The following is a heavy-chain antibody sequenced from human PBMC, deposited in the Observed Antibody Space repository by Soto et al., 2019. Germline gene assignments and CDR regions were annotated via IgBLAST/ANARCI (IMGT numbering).Heavy chain of an antibody. CDR3: ARLDTALDY. J-gene: IGHJ4*02. V-gene: IGHV4-39*01. Sequence: LSLTCTVSGGSISSSSYYWGWIRQPPGKGLEWIGSIYYSGSTYYNPSLKSRVTISVDTSKNQFSLKLSSVTAADTAVYYCARLDTALDYWGQGTLVTAPQ. D-gene: IGHD5-18*01. CDR1: GGSISSSSYY. CDR2: IYYSGST.